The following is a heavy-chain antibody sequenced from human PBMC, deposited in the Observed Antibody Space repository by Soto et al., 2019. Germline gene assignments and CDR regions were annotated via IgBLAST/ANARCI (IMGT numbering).Heavy chain of an antibody. CDR3: AREGSSSWYLGFSPANLAKYNWFXP. V-gene: IGHV1-2*04. J-gene: IGHJ5*02. Sequence: ASVKVSCKASGYTFTGYYMHWVRQAPGQGLEWMGWINPNSGGTNYAQKFQGWVTMTRDTSISTAYMELSRLRSDDTAVYYCAREGSSSWYLGFSPANLAKYNWFXPWGQGTLVXVSS. D-gene: IGHD6-13*01. CDR1: GYTFTGYY. CDR2: INPNSGGT.